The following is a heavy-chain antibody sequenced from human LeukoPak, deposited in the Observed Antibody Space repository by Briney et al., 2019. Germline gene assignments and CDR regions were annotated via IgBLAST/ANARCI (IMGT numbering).Heavy chain of an antibody. V-gene: IGHV1-2*04. CDR1: GYTLTGYY. J-gene: IGHJ6*02. Sequence: ASVKVSCKASGYTLTGYYMHWVRQAPGQGLEWMGWINPNSGGTNYAQKFQGWVTMTRDTSISTAYMELSRLRSDDTAVYYCARDYRMVRGAIRYYYYGMDVWGQGTTVTVSS. CDR3: ARDYRMVRGAIRYYYYGMDV. D-gene: IGHD3-10*01. CDR2: INPNSGGT.